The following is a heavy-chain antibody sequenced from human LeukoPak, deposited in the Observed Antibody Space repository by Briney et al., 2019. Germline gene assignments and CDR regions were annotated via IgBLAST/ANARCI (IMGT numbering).Heavy chain of an antibody. CDR3: ARDQGSLTRSWYTGY. V-gene: IGHV1-2*06. Sequence: ASVKVSCKASGYTFTSYHIHWVRQAPGQGLEWMGRINPYSGDTNFAQKFQGRVTMTRDTSITTAYMDLSSLTPDDTAVYFCARDQGSLTRSWYTGYWGQGTQVTVSS. D-gene: IGHD6-13*01. CDR1: GYTFTSYH. J-gene: IGHJ4*02. CDR2: INPYSGDT.